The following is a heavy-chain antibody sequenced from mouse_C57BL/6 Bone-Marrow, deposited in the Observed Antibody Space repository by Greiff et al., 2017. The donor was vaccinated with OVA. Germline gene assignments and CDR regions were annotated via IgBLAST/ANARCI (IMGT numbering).Heavy chain of an antibody. CDR3: TKAPYGYDAAY. CDR1: GYTFTDYE. V-gene: IGHV1-15*01. CDR2: IDPETGGT. Sequence: QVQLQQSGAELVRPGASVTLSCKASGYTFTDYEMHWVKQTPVHGLEWIGAIDPETGGTAYNQKFKGKAILTADKSSSTAYMELRSLTSEDSAVYYCTKAPYGYDAAYWGQGTLVTVSA. J-gene: IGHJ3*01. D-gene: IGHD2-2*01.